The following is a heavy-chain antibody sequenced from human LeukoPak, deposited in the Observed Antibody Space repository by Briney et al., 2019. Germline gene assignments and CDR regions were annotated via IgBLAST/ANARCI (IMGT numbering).Heavy chain of an antibody. Sequence: ASVKVSCRASVYFFTDYGITWVRQAPGQGLEWRGWISSNTGDTVYAQNVQGRVTMTTDTSTSTAYMDLTSLKSDDTALYYCARDVSRGYMDYWGQGTLVTVSS. CDR3: ARDVSRGYMDY. CDR1: VYFFTDYG. V-gene: IGHV1-18*01. J-gene: IGHJ4*02. CDR2: ISSNTGDT.